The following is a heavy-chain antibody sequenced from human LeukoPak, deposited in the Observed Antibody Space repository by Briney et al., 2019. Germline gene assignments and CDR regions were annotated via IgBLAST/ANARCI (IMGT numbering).Heavy chain of an antibody. J-gene: IGHJ4*02. CDR2: FKSTTDGGTT. CDR1: GFTFSSYG. Sequence: GRSLRLSCAASGFTFSSYGMHRVRQAPGKGLEWVGRFKSTTDGGTTDYAAPVKGRFTISRDDSKNTLYLQVNSLKTEDTAVYYCTTQGSGYYYFDCWGQGTLVTVSS. D-gene: IGHD3-22*01. V-gene: IGHV3-15*01. CDR3: TTQGSGYYYFDC.